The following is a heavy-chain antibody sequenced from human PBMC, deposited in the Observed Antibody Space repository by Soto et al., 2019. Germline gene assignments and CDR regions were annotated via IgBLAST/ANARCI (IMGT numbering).Heavy chain of an antibody. J-gene: IGHJ5*02. V-gene: IGHV4-34*01. Sequence: SETLSLTCAVYGGSFSGYYWSWIRQPPGKGLEWIGEINHSGSTNYNPPLKSRVTISVDTSKNQFSLKLGSVTAADTAVYYCDRGRYKWNKGTFDPWGQGTLVTSPQ. D-gene: IGHD1-20*01. CDR3: DRGRYKWNKGTFDP. CDR2: INHSGST. CDR1: GGSFSGYY.